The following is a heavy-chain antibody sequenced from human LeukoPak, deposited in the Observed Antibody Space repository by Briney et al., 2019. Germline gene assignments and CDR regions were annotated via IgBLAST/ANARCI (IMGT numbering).Heavy chain of an antibody. Sequence: GGSLRLSCAASGFTLSSYWMSWVRQAPGKGLEWVANIKQDGSEKKYLDSVKGRFIISRDNAKNSLYLQMDSLRAEDTAVYHCVRDCWGTPHGVDGFDIWGQGTMVTVSS. CDR1: GFTLSSYW. D-gene: IGHD7-27*01. CDR3: VRDCWGTPHGVDGFDI. CDR2: IKQDGSEK. V-gene: IGHV3-7*05. J-gene: IGHJ3*02.